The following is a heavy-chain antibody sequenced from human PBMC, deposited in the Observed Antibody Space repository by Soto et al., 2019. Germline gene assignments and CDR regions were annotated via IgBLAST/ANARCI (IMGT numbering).Heavy chain of an antibody. CDR3: AKDAVPFNGQWDWFDS. Sequence: PGGSLRLSCGASGFIFSDYAMTLVRQAPGKGLEWVSGIGGGGSDTYYADSVKGRFTISRDNSKNTLYLQMNSLRAEDTALYYCAKDAVPFNGQWDWFDSWGQGTLVTVSS. D-gene: IGHD6-19*01. J-gene: IGHJ5*01. V-gene: IGHV3-23*01. CDR2: IGGGGSDT. CDR1: GFIFSDYA.